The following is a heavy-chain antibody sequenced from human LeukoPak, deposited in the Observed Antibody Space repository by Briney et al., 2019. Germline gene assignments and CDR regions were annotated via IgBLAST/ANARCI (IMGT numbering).Heavy chain of an antibody. CDR1: GYSFTSYW. CDR3: ASVSRTYYDILTGPPDY. Sequence: GESLQISCKGSGYSFTSYWISWGRQMPGKGLEWMGRIDPSDSYTNYSPSFQGHVTISADKSISTAYLQWSSLKASDTAMYYCASVSRTYYDILTGPPDYWGQGTLVTDSS. J-gene: IGHJ4*02. D-gene: IGHD3-9*01. V-gene: IGHV5-10-1*01. CDR2: IDPSDSYT.